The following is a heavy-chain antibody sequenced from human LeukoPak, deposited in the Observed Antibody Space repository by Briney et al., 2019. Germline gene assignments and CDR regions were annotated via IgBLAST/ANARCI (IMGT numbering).Heavy chain of an antibody. CDR1: GGSIMSYY. D-gene: IGHD4-17*01. Sequence: SETLSLTCTVSGGSIMSYYWSWIRQPPGKGLEWIGYVYHSGSTNYNPSLQSRVTISVDTSKSQFSLKLSSVTAADTAVYYCASSRYYGDYHFDYWGQGTLVTVSS. V-gene: IGHV4-59*12. J-gene: IGHJ4*02. CDR2: VYHSGST. CDR3: ASSRYYGDYHFDY.